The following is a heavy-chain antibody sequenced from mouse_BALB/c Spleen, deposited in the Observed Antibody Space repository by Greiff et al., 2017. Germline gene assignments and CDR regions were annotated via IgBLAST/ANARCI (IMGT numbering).Heavy chain of an antibody. J-gene: IGHJ4*01. CDR3: TRGEGNYAMDY. V-gene: IGHV1-14*01. CDR1: GYTFTSYV. Sequence: VQLQQSGPELVKPGASVKMSCKASGYTFTSYVMHWVKQKPGQGLEWIGYINPYNDGTKYNEKFKGKATLTSDKSSSTAYMQLSSPTSEDSAVYYCTRGEGNYAMDYWGQGTSVTVSS. CDR2: INPYNDGT.